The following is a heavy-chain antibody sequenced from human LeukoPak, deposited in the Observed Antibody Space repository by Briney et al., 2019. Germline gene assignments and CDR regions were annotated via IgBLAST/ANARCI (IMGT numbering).Heavy chain of an antibody. CDR2: IRSKVYGGTP. CDR3: TRDQTPYY. Sequence: PGGSLRLSCAASGFTFSSYGMHWVRQAPGKGLEWVGFIRSKVYGGTPEYAASVKGRFTISRDDSKGIAYLQMNSLKTEDTAVYYCTRDQTPYYWGQGTLVTVSS. J-gene: IGHJ4*02. CDR1: GFTFSSYG. V-gene: IGHV3-49*04.